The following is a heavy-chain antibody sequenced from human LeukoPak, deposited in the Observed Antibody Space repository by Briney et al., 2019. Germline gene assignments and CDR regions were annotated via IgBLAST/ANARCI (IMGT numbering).Heavy chain of an antibody. V-gene: IGHV3-11*06. J-gene: IGHJ4*02. CDR1: GFTFTDYC. CDR2: ISSSSSYT. CDR3: ARGTGTTAYFDN. D-gene: IGHD1-14*01. Sequence: GGSLRNSCAASGFTFTDYCMSRISQAPGKGLEWVSYISSSSSYTKYAESVKGRFTISRDNAKNSLYLQVNSLRAEDTAVYYCARGTGTTAYFDNWGQGTQVTVSS.